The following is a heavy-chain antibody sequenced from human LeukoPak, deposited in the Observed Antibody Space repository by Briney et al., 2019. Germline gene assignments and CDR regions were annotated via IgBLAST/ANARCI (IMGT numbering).Heavy chain of an antibody. J-gene: IGHJ4*02. CDR1: GFTFRSYE. CDR3: ARSARLMKGVVEVTALDD. D-gene: IGHD2-2*01. V-gene: IGHV3-48*03. CDR2: LSSGSAF. Sequence: GGSLRLSCAASGFTFRSYEMNWVRQAPGKGLEWIAYLSSGSAFSYADSVKGRFTIARDNAKNSVYLEMNSLRADDTAVYYCARSARLMKGVVEVTALDDWGQGTPVTVSS.